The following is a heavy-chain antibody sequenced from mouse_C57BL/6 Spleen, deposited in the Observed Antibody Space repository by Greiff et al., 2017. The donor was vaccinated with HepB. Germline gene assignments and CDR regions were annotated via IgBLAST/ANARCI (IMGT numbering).Heavy chain of an antibody. CDR1: GYTFTSYW. D-gene: IGHD1-1*01. CDR3: ARIKKIVATYFDY. Sequence: QVQLQQPGAELVKAGASVKMSCKASGYTFTSYWMHWVKQRPGQGLEWFAETNPTNGRTYYNEKFKSKATLTVDKSSSTAYMLLSGPTFEDSAVYYCARIKKIVATYFDYWGQGITLTVSS. J-gene: IGHJ2*01. V-gene: IGHV1S81*02. CDR2: TNPTNGRT.